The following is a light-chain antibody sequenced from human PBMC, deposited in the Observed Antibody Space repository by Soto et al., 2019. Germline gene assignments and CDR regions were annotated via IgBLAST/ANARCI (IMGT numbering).Light chain of an antibody. V-gene: IGKV1-5*03. CDR2: KAS. CDR3: LQYNSYPWT. J-gene: IGKJ1*01. CDR1: QTISIW. Sequence: DSPMTQSPYTLSASVGDSVTITCRASQTISIWLAWYQQKPGKAPKLLIYKASDLGSWVPSTFSGSASGTEFTLTISSLQTHDFATYYCLQYNSYPWTFVQGTKVEI.